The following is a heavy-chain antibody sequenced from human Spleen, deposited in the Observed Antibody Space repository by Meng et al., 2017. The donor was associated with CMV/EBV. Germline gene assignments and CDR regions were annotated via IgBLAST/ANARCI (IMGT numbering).Heavy chain of an antibody. Sequence: SVKVSCKTSGYTFTDYYIHWVRQAPGQGLEWMGGIIPIFGTANYAQKFQGRVTITTDESTSTAYMELSSLRSEDTAVYYCARDGIFGVPIPGDGMDVWGQGTTVTVSS. CDR3: ARDGIFGVPIPGDGMDV. V-gene: IGHV1-69*05. D-gene: IGHD3-3*02. CDR2: IIPIFGTA. CDR1: GYTFTDYY. J-gene: IGHJ6*02.